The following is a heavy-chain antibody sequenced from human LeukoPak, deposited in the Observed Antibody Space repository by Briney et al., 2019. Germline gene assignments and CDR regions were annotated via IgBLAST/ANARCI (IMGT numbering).Heavy chain of an antibody. D-gene: IGHD5-18*01. Sequence: GGSLRLSCAASGFTASSNYMSWVRQAPGKGLEWVSVIYSVGSTYYADSVKGRFTISRDNSKNTLYLQMNSLRAEDTAVYYCARGQGSYGDYWGQGTLVIVSS. CDR2: IYSVGST. V-gene: IGHV3-53*01. J-gene: IGHJ4*02. CDR3: ARGQGSYGDY. CDR1: GFTASSNY.